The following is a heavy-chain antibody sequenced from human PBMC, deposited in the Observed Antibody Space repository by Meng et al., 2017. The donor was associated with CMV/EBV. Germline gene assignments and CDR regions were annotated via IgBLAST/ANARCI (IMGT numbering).Heavy chain of an antibody. Sequence: SVKVSCKASGGTFSSYTISWVRQAPGQGLEWMGRIIPILGIANYAQKFQGRVTITADKSTSTAYMELSSLRSEDTAVYYCARILPAANYYYYGMDVWDQGTTVTVSS. CDR2: IIPILGIA. D-gene: IGHD2-2*01. V-gene: IGHV1-69*02. CDR3: ARILPAANYYYYGMDV. CDR1: GGTFSSYT. J-gene: IGHJ6*02.